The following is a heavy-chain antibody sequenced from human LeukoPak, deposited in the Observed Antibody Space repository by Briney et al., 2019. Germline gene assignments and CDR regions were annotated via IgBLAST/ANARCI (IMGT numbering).Heavy chain of an antibody. CDR3: ATSGYSYGLYYYYYYMDV. CDR2: INAYNGNT. CDR1: GYTFTSYG. J-gene: IGHJ6*03. D-gene: IGHD5-18*01. Sequence: ASVKVSCKASGYTFTSYGISWVRQAPGQGLEWMGWINAYNGNTNYAQELQGRVTMTTDTSTSTAYMELRSLRSDDTAVYYCATSGYSYGLYYYYYYMDVWGKGTTVTVSS. V-gene: IGHV1-18*01.